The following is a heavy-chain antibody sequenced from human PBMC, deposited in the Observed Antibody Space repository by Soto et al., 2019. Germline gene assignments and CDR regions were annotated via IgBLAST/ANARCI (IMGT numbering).Heavy chain of an antibody. V-gene: IGHV3-33*06. CDR3: AKVGSIAVYHYHYALDV. Sequence: GGSLRLSCAASGSAFRTHGMHWVRQAPGKGLEWVAVIWGDGSKKYYADSVKGRFTISKDNSKNTLFLQMNTLRAEDTAVYYCAKVGSIAVYHYHYALDVWGQGTTVTVSS. CDR2: IWGDGSKK. J-gene: IGHJ6*02. D-gene: IGHD6-6*01. CDR1: GSAFRTHG.